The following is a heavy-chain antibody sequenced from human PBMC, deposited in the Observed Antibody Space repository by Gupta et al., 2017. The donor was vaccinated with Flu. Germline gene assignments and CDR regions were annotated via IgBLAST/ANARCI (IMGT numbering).Heavy chain of an antibody. J-gene: IGHJ5*02. CDR2: LSYDGSKT. D-gene: IGHD2-8*01. CDR3: ARRYGTTLWDFDP. CDR1: GFTFISFG. V-gene: IGHV3-30*03. Sequence: QVQLVEAGGGVVEPGRSLRLSCAASGFTFISFGMPWVRHATGKGVEWVAVLSYDGSKTYYADAVKGRFTISRDNSKDTLYLQMNSLKTEDTAVYYCARRYGTTLWDFDPWGQGTLVTVSS.